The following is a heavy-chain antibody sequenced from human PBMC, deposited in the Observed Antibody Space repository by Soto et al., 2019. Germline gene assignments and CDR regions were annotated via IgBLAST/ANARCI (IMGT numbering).Heavy chain of an antibody. CDR3: ARVVAPVLRYFDWLSGPYYYYMDV. CDR2: IYYSGST. CDR1: GGSISSYY. D-gene: IGHD3-9*01. Sequence: SETLSLTCTVSGGSISSYYWSWIRQPPGKGLEWIGYIYYSGSTNYNPSLKSRVTISVDTSKNQFSLKLSSVTAADTAVYYCARVVAPVLRYFDWLSGPYYYYMDVWGKGTTVTVSS. V-gene: IGHV4-59*01. J-gene: IGHJ6*03.